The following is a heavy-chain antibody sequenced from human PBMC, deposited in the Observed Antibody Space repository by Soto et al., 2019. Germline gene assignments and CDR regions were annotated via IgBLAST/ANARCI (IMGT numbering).Heavy chain of an antibody. J-gene: IGHJ6*03. CDR1: GYAFTGYY. Sequence: GASVKVSCKASGYAFTGYYMHWVRQAPGQGLEWMGWINPNSGGTNYAQKFQGWVTMTRDTSISTAYMELSRLRSDDTAVYYCAREGEYSSSRYYYYYMDVWGKGTTVTVSS. V-gene: IGHV1-2*04. CDR3: AREGEYSSSRYYYYYMDV. D-gene: IGHD6-6*01. CDR2: INPNSGGT.